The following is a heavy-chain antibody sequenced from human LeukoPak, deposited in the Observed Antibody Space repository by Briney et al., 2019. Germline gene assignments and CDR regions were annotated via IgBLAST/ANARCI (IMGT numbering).Heavy chain of an antibody. Sequence: ASVKVSCKVSGYTLTELSMHWVRQAPGKGLEWMGGFDPEDGETIYAQKFQGRVTMTEDTTTDTAYMELSSLRSEDTAVYYCATARGPYDSSGYYAFWGQGTLVTVSS. CDR1: GYTLTELS. CDR3: ATARGPYDSSGYYAF. J-gene: IGHJ4*02. CDR2: FDPEDGET. V-gene: IGHV1-24*01. D-gene: IGHD3-22*01.